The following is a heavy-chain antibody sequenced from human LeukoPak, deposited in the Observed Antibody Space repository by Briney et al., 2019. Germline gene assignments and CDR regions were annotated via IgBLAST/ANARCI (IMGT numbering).Heavy chain of an antibody. CDR3: ARGRLGFGVGGIGFDP. CDR1: GYSFTSYW. J-gene: IGHJ5*02. D-gene: IGHD3-10*01. V-gene: IGHV5-10-1*01. Sequence: NHGESLKISCKGSGYSFTSYWISWVRQMPGKGLEWMGRIDPSDSYTNYSPSFQGHVTISADKSISTAYLQWSSLKASDTAMYYCARGRLGFGVGGIGFDPWGQGTLVTVSS. CDR2: IDPSDSYT.